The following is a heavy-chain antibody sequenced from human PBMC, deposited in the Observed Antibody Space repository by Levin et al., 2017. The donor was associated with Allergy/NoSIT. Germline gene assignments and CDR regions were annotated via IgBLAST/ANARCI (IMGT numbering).Heavy chain of an antibody. J-gene: IGHJ5*02. D-gene: IGHD3-16*01. CDR2: INPGGGST. V-gene: IGHV1-46*01. CDR3: ARVLGGGWFDP. CDR1: GYTFSSYY. Sequence: RASVKVSCKASGYTFSSYYMHWVRQAPGQGLEWMGIINPGGGSTSYAQKFQGRVTMTRDTSTSTVYMELSSLRSDDTAVYYCARVLGGGWFDPWGQGTLVTVSS.